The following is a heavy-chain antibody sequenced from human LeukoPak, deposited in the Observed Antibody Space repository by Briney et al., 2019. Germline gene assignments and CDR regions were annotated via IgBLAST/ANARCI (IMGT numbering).Heavy chain of an antibody. V-gene: IGHV1-18*01. CDR2: ISAYIGNT. Sequence: LGASVKVSCKASGYTFTSYGISWVRQAPGQGLEWMGWISAYIGNTNYAQKLQGRVTMTTDTSTSTAYMELRSLRSDDTAVYYCASSNRGYGSSWSFDYWGQGTLVTVSS. CDR3: ASSNRGYGSSWSFDY. CDR1: GYTFTSYG. D-gene: IGHD6-13*01. J-gene: IGHJ4*02.